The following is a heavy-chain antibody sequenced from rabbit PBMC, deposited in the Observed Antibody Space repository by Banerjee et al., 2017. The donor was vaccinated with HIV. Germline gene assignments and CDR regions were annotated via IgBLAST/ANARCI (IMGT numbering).Heavy chain of an antibody. J-gene: IGHJ4*01. D-gene: IGHD4-2*01. CDR1: GFSFSNKYV. Sequence: QSLEESGGDLVKPGGSLTLTCTASGFSFSNKYVMCWVRQAPGKGLEWIACIYTISGNTYNATWAKGRFTISKTSSTTVTLQMTSLTAADTATYFCARNPTGSRGLWGQGTLVTVS. CDR2: IYTISGNT. CDR3: ARNPTGSRGL. V-gene: IGHV1S40*01.